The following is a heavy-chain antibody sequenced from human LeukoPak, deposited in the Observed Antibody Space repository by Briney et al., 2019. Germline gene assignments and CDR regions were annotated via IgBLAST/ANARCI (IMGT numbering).Heavy chain of an antibody. Sequence: GGSLRLSCAASGVTFSRYWMHWVRQAPGKGLLWVSRINSDGSDTTYADSVKGRFTISRDNAKNTLYLQMNSLRGEDTAVYYCARDGDLYSSSWYDYWGQGTLVTVSS. D-gene: IGHD6-13*01. CDR1: GVTFSRYW. J-gene: IGHJ4*02. CDR3: ARDGDLYSSSWYDY. V-gene: IGHV3-74*03. CDR2: INSDGSDT.